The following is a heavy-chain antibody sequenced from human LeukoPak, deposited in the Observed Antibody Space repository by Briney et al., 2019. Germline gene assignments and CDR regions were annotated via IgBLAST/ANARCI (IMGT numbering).Heavy chain of an antibody. CDR2: IYYSGST. Sequence: TASETLSLTCTVSGGSISSYYWSWIRQPPGKGPEWIGYIYYSGSTNYNPSLKSRVTISVDTSKNQFSLKLSSVTAADTAVYYCARAYYCSSTSCLLDYYYMDVWGKGTTVTVSS. D-gene: IGHD2-2*01. J-gene: IGHJ6*03. CDR3: ARAYYCSSTSCLLDYYYMDV. CDR1: GGSISSYY. V-gene: IGHV4-59*01.